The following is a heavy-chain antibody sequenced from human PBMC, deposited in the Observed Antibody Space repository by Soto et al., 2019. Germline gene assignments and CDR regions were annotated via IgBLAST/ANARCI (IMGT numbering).Heavy chain of an antibody. CDR3: ARDLSDY. CDR2: VYYDGSNQ. V-gene: IGHV3-33*01. J-gene: IGHJ4*02. CDR1: GFTFKNYG. Sequence: QVQLVESGGGVVQPGTSLRLSCAASGFTFKNYGMHWVRQAPGKGLERVAIVYYDGSNQYYADSVKGRFTICRDNSKNTLYLQMNSLRVDDTAMYYCARDLSDYWGQGTLVTVSS.